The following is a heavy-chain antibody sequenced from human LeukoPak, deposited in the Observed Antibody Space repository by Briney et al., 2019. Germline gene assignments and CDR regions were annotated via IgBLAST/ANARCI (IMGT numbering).Heavy chain of an antibody. CDR2: IYYSGST. CDR3: ARVTGYMIEDYFDY. D-gene: IGHD3-9*01. CDR1: GGSISSYY. Sequence: PSKTLSLTCTVSGGSISSYYWSWIRQPPGKGLEWIGYIYYSGSTNYNPSLKSRVTISVDTSKNQFSLKLRSVTAADTAVYYCARVTGYMIEDYFDYWGQGILVTVSS. J-gene: IGHJ4*02. V-gene: IGHV4-59*01.